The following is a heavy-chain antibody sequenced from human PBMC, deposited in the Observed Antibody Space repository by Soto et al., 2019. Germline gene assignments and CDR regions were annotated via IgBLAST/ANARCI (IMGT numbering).Heavy chain of an antibody. CDR2: TYYRSNWRH. V-gene: IGHV6-1*01. J-gene: IGHJ4*02. CDR1: GDSVSSNTAA. D-gene: IGHD6-19*01. Sequence: PSQTLSLTCAISGDSVSSNTAAWNWIRSSPSRGLEWLGRTYYRSNWRHDYAVSVRSRITVNPDTSKNYFSLQLNSVTPDDTAVYYCARGVAGRGFDLWGQGTLVTVSS. CDR3: ARGVAGRGFDL.